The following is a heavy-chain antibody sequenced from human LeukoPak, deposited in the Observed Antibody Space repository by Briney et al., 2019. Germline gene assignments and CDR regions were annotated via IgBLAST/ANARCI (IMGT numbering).Heavy chain of an antibody. CDR1: GYTFTGYY. Sequence: ASVKVSCKASGYTFTGYYMHWVRQAPGPGLEWMGRINPNSGGTNYAQKFQGRVTMTRDTSISTAYMELSRLRSDDTAVYYCARDPVAGDLFDYWGQGTLVTVSS. J-gene: IGHJ4*02. CDR2: INPNSGGT. CDR3: ARDPVAGDLFDY. D-gene: IGHD6-19*01. V-gene: IGHV1-2*06.